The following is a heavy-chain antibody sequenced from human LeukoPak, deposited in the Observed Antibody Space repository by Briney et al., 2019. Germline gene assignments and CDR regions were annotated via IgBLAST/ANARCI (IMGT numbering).Heavy chain of an antibody. D-gene: IGHD3/OR15-3a*01. Sequence: SETLSLTCAVYDGSFSGYHWSWIRQPPGKGLEWIGEVNHSGSTNYNPSLKSRVTISVDTSKNQFSLKLNSVTAADTAMYYCTRGAKNYDFWTDSPDQWYFDLWGRGTLVTVSS. CDR1: DGSFSGYH. J-gene: IGHJ2*01. CDR2: VNHSGST. CDR3: TRGAKNYDFWTDSPDQWYFDL. V-gene: IGHV4-34*01.